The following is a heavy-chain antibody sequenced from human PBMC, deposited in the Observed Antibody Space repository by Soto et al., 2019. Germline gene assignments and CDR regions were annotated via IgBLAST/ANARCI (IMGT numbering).Heavy chain of an antibody. V-gene: IGHV4-39*01. CDR3: ARHGSGSYRRVMGWFDP. J-gene: IGHJ5*02. CDR1: GGSISSSSYY. CDR2: IYYSGST. Sequence: QLQLQESGPGLVKPSETLSLTCTVSGGSISSSSYYWGWIRQPPGKGLEWIGSIYYSGSTYYNPSLKSRVTISVDTSKNQFSLKLSSVTAADTAVYYCARHGSGSYRRVMGWFDPWGQGTLVTVSS. D-gene: IGHD3-10*01.